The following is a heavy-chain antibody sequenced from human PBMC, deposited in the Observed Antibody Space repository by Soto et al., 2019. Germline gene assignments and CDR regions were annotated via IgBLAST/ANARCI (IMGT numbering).Heavy chain of an antibody. CDR3: ARGDLSGENAFDF. J-gene: IGHJ3*01. CDR2: INAGNGNT. D-gene: IGHD7-27*01. Sequence: ASVKVSCKASGYTFTSYAMHWVRQAPGQRLEWMGWINAGNGNTKYSQKFQGRVTITRDTSASTAYMELSSLRSEDTAVYYCARGDLSGENAFDFWGQGTMVTVSS. CDR1: GYTFTSYA. V-gene: IGHV1-3*01.